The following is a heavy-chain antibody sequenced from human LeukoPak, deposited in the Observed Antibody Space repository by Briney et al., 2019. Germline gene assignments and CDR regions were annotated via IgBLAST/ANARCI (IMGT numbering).Heavy chain of an antibody. CDR3: ARGGLSSIAARPGWFDP. J-gene: IGHJ5*02. Sequence: SETLSLTCTVSGGSISSSSYYWGWIRQPPGKGLEWIGSIYYSGSTYYNPSLKSRVTISVDTSKNQFSLKLSSVTAADTAVYYCARGGLSSIAARPGWFDPWGQGTLVTVSS. D-gene: IGHD6-6*01. CDR2: IYYSGST. V-gene: IGHV4-39*07. CDR1: GGSISSSSYY.